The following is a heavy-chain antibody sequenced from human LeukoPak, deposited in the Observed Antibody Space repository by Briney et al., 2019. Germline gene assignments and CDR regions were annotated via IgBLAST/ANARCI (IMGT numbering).Heavy chain of an antibody. CDR2: IYSGGST. J-gene: IGHJ4*02. D-gene: IGHD2-15*01. V-gene: IGHV3-66*01. Sequence: PGGSLRLSCAASEFSVGSNYMTWVRQAPGKGPEWVSLIYSGGSTYYADSVKGRFTISRDNSKNTLYLQMNSLRADDTAVYYCAKGGSSCSEMDYWGQGTLVTVSS. CDR3: AKGGSSCSEMDY. CDR1: EFSVGSNY.